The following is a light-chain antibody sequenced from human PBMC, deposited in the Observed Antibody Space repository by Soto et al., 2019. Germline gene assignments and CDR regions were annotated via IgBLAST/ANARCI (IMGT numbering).Light chain of an antibody. Sequence: EIVMTQSPATLSVSPGERATLSCRASQSVSSKLAWYQQKPGQAPRLLIYGASTRATGIPARFSGSGSGTDFTLTISGLQSEDFAVYYCQQYNYWYTFGQGTKLEIK. J-gene: IGKJ2*01. CDR1: QSVSSK. V-gene: IGKV3-15*01. CDR2: GAS. CDR3: QQYNYWYT.